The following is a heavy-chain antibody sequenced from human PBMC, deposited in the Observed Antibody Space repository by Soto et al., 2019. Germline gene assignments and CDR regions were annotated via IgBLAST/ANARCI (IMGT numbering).Heavy chain of an antibody. Sequence: GGSLRLSCAASGFTFSSYGMHWVRQAPGKGLEWVAVISYDGSNKYYADSVKGRFTISRDNSKNTLYLQMNSLRAEDTAVYYCAKHQRFYGGNSVSRSYGMDVWGQGTTVTV. D-gene: IGHD4-17*01. CDR3: AKHQRFYGGNSVSRSYGMDV. CDR2: ISYDGSNK. V-gene: IGHV3-30*18. CDR1: GFTFSSYG. J-gene: IGHJ6*02.